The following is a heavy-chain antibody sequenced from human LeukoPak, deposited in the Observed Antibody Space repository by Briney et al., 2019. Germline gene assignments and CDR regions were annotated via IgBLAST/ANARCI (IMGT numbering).Heavy chain of an antibody. CDR2: TYYRSKWFN. V-gene: IGHV6-1*01. Sequence: SQTLSLTCAISGDSVSSNSAAWNWIRQSPSRGLEWLGRTYYRSKWFNNYAVSLKSRITINPDSSKNQYSLHLNSVTPEDTAVYYCARMSYDSNPVWGRGTLVTVSS. J-gene: IGHJ4*02. D-gene: IGHD2-8*01. CDR3: ARMSYDSNPV. CDR1: GDSVSSNSAA.